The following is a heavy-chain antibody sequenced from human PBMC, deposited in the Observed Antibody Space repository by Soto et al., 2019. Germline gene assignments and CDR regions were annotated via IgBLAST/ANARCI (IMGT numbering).Heavy chain of an antibody. V-gene: IGHV4-39*01. CDR1: GGSISSSSYY. CDR2: IYYSGST. D-gene: IGHD2-15*01. J-gene: IGHJ4*02. Sequence: QLQLQESGPGLVKPSETLSLTCTVSGGSISSSSYYWGWIRQPPGKGLEWIGSIYYSGSTYYNPSLKSRVTISVDTSKNQFSLKLSSVTAADTAVYYCARQGYGGNVRLAYFDYWGQGTLVTVSS. CDR3: ARQGYGGNVRLAYFDY.